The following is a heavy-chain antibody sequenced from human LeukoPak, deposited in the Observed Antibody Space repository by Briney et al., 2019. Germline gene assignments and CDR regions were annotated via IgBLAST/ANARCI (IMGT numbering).Heavy chain of an antibody. V-gene: IGHV1-8*01. Sequence: GASVKVSCKASGYTFTNFDINWVRQASGQGLEWVGWMNPNSGSTGYAQKFQGRVTMTRNTSIGTAYTELSSLRSDDTAVYYCARAILGMIIRAFDPWGQGTLVTVSS. J-gene: IGHJ5*02. CDR3: ARAILGMIIRAFDP. D-gene: IGHD3-3*01. CDR1: GYTFTNFD. CDR2: MNPNSGST.